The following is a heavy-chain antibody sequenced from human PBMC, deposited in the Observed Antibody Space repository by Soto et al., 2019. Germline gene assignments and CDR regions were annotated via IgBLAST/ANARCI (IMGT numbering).Heavy chain of an antibody. CDR1: GGSISSGGYY. CDR2: IYYSGST. Sequence: SETLSLTCTVSGGSISSGGYYWSWIRQHPGKGLEWIGYIYYSGSTYYDPSLKSRVTISVDTSKNQFSLKLSSVTAADTAVYYCARENPDNNWFDPWGQGTLVTVS. J-gene: IGHJ5*02. V-gene: IGHV4-31*03. CDR3: ARENPDNNWFDP.